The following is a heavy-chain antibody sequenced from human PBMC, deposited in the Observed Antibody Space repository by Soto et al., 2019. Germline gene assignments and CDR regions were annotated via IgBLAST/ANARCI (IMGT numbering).Heavy chain of an antibody. CDR3: ARVHVMVVAGSTFDY. J-gene: IGHJ4*01. V-gene: IGHV4-38-2*02. Sequence: SSETLSLTCTVSGYYISSGSYWVWIRQPPGKGPEWIASIYHGGTTFYNPSLKSRITISVDTSNNQFSLKLTSVTAADTAVYYCARVHVMVVAGSTFDYWGHGTLVTVSS. CDR1: GYYISSGSY. D-gene: IGHD6-19*01. CDR2: IYHGGTT.